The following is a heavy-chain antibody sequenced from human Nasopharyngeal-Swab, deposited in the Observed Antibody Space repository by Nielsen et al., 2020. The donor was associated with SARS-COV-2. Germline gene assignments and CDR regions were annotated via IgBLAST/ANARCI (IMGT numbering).Heavy chain of an antibody. V-gene: IGHV3-33*01. D-gene: IGHD3-9*01. J-gene: IGHJ5*02. CDR3: ARDLSLRYFDWSPGGLWFDP. CDR2: IWCDGSNK. Sequence: VRQAPGKGLEWVAVIWCDGSNKYYADSVKGRFTISRDNSKNTLYLQMNSLRAEDTAVYYCARDLSLRYFDWSPGGLWFDPWGQGTLVTVS.